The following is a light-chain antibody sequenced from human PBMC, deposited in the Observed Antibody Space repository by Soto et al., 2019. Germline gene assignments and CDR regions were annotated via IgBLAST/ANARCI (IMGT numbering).Light chain of an antibody. Sequence: DIQMTQSPSSLSASVGDRVTITCRAGQGISTYLAWYQQKPGKVPKLLIYAASTLQSGVPSRFSGSGSGTDFTLTISSLQPEDVATYYCQKYNSVPLTFGGGTKVEIK. CDR3: QKYNSVPLT. CDR1: QGISTY. V-gene: IGKV1-27*01. J-gene: IGKJ4*01. CDR2: AAS.